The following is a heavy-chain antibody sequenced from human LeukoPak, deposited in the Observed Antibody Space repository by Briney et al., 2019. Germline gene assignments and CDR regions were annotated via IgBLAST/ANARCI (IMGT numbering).Heavy chain of an antibody. CDR2: IKREGSEK. CDR1: EFTFSSYW. D-gene: IGHD3-22*01. J-gene: IGHJ3*02. V-gene: IGHV3-7*01. Sequence: GGSLRLSCAASEFTFSSYWMSWVRQAPGKGLEWVPNIKREGSEKYYVDSVKGRFTISRDSAKNSLCLQMNSLRAEDTAVYYCARQGTYYYDSSGYGVSAFDIWGQGTMVTVSS. CDR3: ARQGTYYYDSSGYGVSAFDI.